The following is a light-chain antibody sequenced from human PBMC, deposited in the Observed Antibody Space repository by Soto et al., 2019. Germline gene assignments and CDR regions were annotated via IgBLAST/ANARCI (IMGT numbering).Light chain of an antibody. V-gene: IGKV1-27*01. CDR2: AAS. Sequence: DIQMTQSPSSLSASVGDRVTITCRASQGISKYLAWYQQKPGEGPKLLIYAASTLQSGVPSRFSGSGSGTDFTLTISSLQPEDVATYYCQKYNSAPRTFGQGTKVEI. J-gene: IGKJ1*01. CDR1: QGISKY. CDR3: QKYNSAPRT.